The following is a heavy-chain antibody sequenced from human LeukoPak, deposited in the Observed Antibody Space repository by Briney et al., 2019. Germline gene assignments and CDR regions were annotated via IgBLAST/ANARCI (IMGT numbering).Heavy chain of an antibody. CDR3: ARTGGIAPT. Sequence: SETLSLTCAVSGDSFSTYYWSWIRRPPGKGLEWIGFIHYSGSTSYNPSLRSRVTISVETSKNQFSLKLRSVTSADTAVYYCARTGGIAPTWGQGTLVTVSS. CDR2: IHYSGST. D-gene: IGHD6-13*01. J-gene: IGHJ4*02. V-gene: IGHV4-59*01. CDR1: GDSFSTYY.